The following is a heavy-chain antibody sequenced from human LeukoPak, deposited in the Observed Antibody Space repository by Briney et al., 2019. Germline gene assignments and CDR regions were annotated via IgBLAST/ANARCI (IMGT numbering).Heavy chain of an antibody. D-gene: IGHD3-22*01. CDR3: ARDYTMTHAFDI. CDR1: GGSMSDYY. J-gene: IGHJ3*02. Sequence: QVQLQESGPGLVKPWETLSLTCTVSGGSMSDYYWSWIQQPPGKGLEWIGYIYSTGSTNYNPSLKSRVTISVDTSKNQFFLKLNSVTAADTALYYCARDYTMTHAFDIWGQGTLVTVSS. V-gene: IGHV4-59*01. CDR2: IYSTGST.